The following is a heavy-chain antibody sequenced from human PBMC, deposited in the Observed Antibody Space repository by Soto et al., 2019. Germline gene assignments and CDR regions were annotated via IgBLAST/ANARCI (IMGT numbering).Heavy chain of an antibody. D-gene: IGHD2-2*01. V-gene: IGHV1-69*08. CDR1: GGTFSRYS. CDR3: AREDRDRETGLVPAAIDGMDV. CDR2: IIPIFGIA. J-gene: IGHJ6*02. Sequence: QVQLVQSGAEVKKPGSSVKVSCKASGGTFSRYSITWVRQAPGHGLEWIGRIIPIFGIASYAQKFQGRVTITADESTSTAYMERSSVRADDTAVYYCAREDRDRETGLVPAAIDGMDVWGQGTTVTVSS.